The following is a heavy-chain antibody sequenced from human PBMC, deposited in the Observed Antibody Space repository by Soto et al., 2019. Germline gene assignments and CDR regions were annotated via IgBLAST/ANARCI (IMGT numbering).Heavy chain of an antibody. Sequence: EVQLLESGGGLVQPGGSLRLSCAASGFTFSTYALSWVRQTPGKGLEWVSGVSANGGRTYYGDSVRGRFTISRDNSQNTVFLQMNSLRVEDTAVYYCAHGGTPAAGPSWGFDWWGQGTLVTVSS. CDR2: VSANGGRT. V-gene: IGHV3-23*01. CDR1: GFTFSTYA. CDR3: AHGGTPAAGPSWGFDW. D-gene: IGHD2-2*01. J-gene: IGHJ4*02.